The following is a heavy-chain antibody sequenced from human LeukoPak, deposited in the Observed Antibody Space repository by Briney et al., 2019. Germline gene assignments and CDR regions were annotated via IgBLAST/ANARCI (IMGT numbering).Heavy chain of an antibody. CDR1: GGSMRSPDYY. CDR3: ARVKARERYNWFDP. CDR2: IYYSGTT. Sequence: SQTLSLTCSVSGGSMRSPDYYWSWVRPQPGKGLEWMGYIYYSGTTTYNPYLRSRVSISTDMSKSHFSLDLTSVTAADTAVYFGARVKARERYNWFDPWGQGTLVTVSS. J-gene: IGHJ5*02. V-gene: IGHV4-31*03.